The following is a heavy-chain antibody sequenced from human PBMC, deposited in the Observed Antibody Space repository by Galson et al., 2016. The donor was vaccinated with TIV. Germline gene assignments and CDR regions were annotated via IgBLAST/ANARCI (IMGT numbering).Heavy chain of an antibody. Sequence: SVKVSCKASGDTISSYVFNWVRLAPGQGLEWMGGIIPLFRTTNYAQKFQGRVTITADESTNTAYMELNSLRSGDTAVYYCASDRNTASDTYHYYYGMDVWGQGTTVTVSS. CDR3: ASDRNTASDTYHYYYGMDV. V-gene: IGHV1-69*13. CDR2: IIPLFRTT. D-gene: IGHD5-18*01. J-gene: IGHJ6*02. CDR1: GDTISSYV.